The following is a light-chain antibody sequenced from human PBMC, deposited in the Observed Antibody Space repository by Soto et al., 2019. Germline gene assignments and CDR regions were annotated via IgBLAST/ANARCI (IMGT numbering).Light chain of an antibody. CDR2: SAS. V-gene: IGKV3-15*01. CDR3: HPYHHWPMT. CDR1: QSLSRN. Sequence: EVIMTQTPATLSVSPGERATLSCRASQSLSRNLAWYQQKPGQAPRLLISSASTSATGIPARFSGSGSGTGFILTISFLQSEDFAVYYCHPYHHWPMTVGQGERLEIE. J-gene: IGKJ5*01.